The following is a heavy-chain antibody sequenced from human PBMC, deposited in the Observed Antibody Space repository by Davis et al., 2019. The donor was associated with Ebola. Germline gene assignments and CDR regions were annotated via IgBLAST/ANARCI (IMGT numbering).Heavy chain of an antibody. CDR2: ISGDSLYT. D-gene: IGHD6-19*01. CDR1: GFTFTDYY. CDR3: VRVSRNIATGRYRFDAFDI. Sequence: GESLKISCAASGFTFTDYYMGWIRQAPGKGLEWVSYISGDSLYTNYADSVRGRLTISRDDAKNSLYLQMNSLRAEDTAIYYCVRVSRNIATGRYRFDAFDIWGQGTLVTVSS. J-gene: IGHJ3*02. V-gene: IGHV3-11*06.